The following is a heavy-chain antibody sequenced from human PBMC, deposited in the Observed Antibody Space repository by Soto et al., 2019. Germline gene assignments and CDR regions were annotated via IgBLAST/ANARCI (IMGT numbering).Heavy chain of an antibody. CDR2: IYAGDSDT. D-gene: IGHD3-9*01. Sequence: PGESLKISCQGSGYNFNTSWIAWVRQMPGKGLEFMGIIYAGDSDTRYSPSFQGQVTISIDKSISTAYLRWSSLRVSDSGMYYCARPSAGLAPFDHWGQGALVTVSS. CDR3: ARPSAGLAPFDH. CDR1: GYNFNTSW. J-gene: IGHJ4*02. V-gene: IGHV5-51*01.